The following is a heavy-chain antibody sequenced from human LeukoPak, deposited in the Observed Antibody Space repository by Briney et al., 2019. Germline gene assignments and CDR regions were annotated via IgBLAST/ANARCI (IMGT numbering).Heavy chain of an antibody. Sequence: GGSLRLSCAASGFTFSSYEMNWVRQAPGKGLVWVSRINSDGSSTSYADSVKGRFTISRDNAKNTLYLQMNSLRAEDTAVYYCARDFSSQLPPLDVWGQGTTVTVSS. CDR1: GFTFSSYE. CDR3: ARDFSSQLPPLDV. D-gene: IGHD2-2*01. J-gene: IGHJ6*02. CDR2: INSDGSST. V-gene: IGHV3-74*01.